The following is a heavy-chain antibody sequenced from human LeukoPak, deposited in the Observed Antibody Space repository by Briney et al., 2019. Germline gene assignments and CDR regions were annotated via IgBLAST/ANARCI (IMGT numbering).Heavy chain of an antibody. J-gene: IGHJ4*02. D-gene: IGHD3-22*01. CDR1: GYTFTGYY. CDR2: INPNSGGT. Sequence: ASVKVSCKASGYTFTGYYMHWVRQAPEQGLEWMGWINPNSGGTNYAQKFQGRVTMTRDTSISTAYMELSRLRSDDTAVYYCARPSGRYYYDSSGYFDFDYWGQGTLVTVSS. V-gene: IGHV1-2*02. CDR3: ARPSGRYYYDSSGYFDFDY.